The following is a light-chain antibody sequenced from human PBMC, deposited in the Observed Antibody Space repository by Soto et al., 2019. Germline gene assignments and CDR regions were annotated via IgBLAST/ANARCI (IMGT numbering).Light chain of an antibody. CDR2: EVT. CDR1: SSDVGSYDL. J-gene: IGLJ3*02. Sequence: QSALTQPASVSGSPGQSISISCTGTSSDVGSYDLVSWYQHHPCKAPKLMIYEVTKRPSGVSNRFSGSKSGNTASLTISGLQPEDEADYYCCSYAGTTTFLVLGGGTKVTVL. V-gene: IGLV2-23*02. CDR3: CSYAGTTTFLV.